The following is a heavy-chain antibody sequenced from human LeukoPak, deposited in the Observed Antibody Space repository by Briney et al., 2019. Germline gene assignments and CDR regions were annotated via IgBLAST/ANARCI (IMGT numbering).Heavy chain of an antibody. CDR3: ASARMYSSSWEAFDI. D-gene: IGHD6-6*01. Sequence: ASVKVSCKASRYTFTSYGISWVRQAPGQGLEWMGWISAYNGNTNYAQKLQGRVTMTRDTSTSTVYMELSSLRSEDTAVYYCASARMYSSSWEAFDIWGQGTMVTVPS. CDR2: ISAYNGNT. J-gene: IGHJ3*02. V-gene: IGHV1-18*01. CDR1: RYTFTSYG.